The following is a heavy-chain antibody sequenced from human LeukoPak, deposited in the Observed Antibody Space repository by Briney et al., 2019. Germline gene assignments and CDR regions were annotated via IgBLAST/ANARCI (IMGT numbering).Heavy chain of an antibody. Sequence: GGSLRLSCAASGFTFSSYAMHWVRQAPGKGLEWVAVVSYDGSNKYYANSVKGRFTISRNKSKNTLHLQMNSLRAEDTAIYYCARDTSFAVGATLDFWGQGTLVTVSS. CDR3: ARDTSFAVGATLDF. J-gene: IGHJ4*02. V-gene: IGHV3-30*04. CDR2: VSYDGSNK. D-gene: IGHD1-26*01. CDR1: GFTFSSYA.